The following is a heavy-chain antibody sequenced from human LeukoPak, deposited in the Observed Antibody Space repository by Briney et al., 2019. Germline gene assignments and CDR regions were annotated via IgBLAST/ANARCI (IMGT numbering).Heavy chain of an antibody. CDR3: AMRAGGYYGNMAV. Sequence: GGSVKVSCKASGYTFATYYMHWVRQAPGQGLEWMGIINPSGSSTSYAQKFQGRVTMTRETSTSTIYMELSSLRSEDTAVYYWAMRAGGYYGNMAVWGKGTTVTVSS. D-gene: IGHD3-3*01. J-gene: IGHJ6*03. CDR2: INPSGSST. CDR1: GYTFATYY. V-gene: IGHV1-46*01.